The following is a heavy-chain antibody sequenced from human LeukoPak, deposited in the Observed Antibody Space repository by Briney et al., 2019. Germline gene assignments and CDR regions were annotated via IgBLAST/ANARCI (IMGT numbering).Heavy chain of an antibody. J-gene: IGHJ5*02. D-gene: IGHD1-26*01. CDR3: AREGGSGSYYWFDP. Sequence: SETLSLTCTVSGASITHYDWSWIRQPPGKGLEWIGYIYYSGSTNYNPSLKSRVTISVDTSKNQFSLKLSSVTAADTAVYYCAREGGSGSYYWFDPWGQGTLVTVSS. CDR2: IYYSGST. V-gene: IGHV4-59*01. CDR1: GASITHYD.